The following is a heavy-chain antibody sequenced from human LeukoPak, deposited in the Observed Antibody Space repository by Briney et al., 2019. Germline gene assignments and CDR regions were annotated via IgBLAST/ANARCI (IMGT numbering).Heavy chain of an antibody. CDR2: ISYIGST. D-gene: IGHD4-17*01. CDR3: ARDVVTVTKGFDI. CDR1: TDSFSSHY. V-gene: IGHV4-59*11. J-gene: IGHJ3*02. Sequence: SETLSLTCAVSTDSFSSHYWTWIRHPPGKGLEWIGYISYIGSTNYNPSLKSRVTISIDTSKNQFSLRLSSVTAADTAVYYCARDVVTVTKGFDIWGQGTMVSISS.